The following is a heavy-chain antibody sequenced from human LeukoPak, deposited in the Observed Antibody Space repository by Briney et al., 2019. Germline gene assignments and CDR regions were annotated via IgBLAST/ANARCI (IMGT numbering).Heavy chain of an antibody. Sequence: SVTLSLTCTVSVVSISSSNSYWGWIRQPPGKGLEWIGSIYYSGSTYYNPSLKSRVTISVDTSKNQFSLKLSSVTAADTAVYYCASRGTTKGAYYFDYWGQGTLVTVSS. CDR3: ASRGTTKGAYYFDY. V-gene: IGHV4-39*01. CDR2: IYYSGST. J-gene: IGHJ4*02. D-gene: IGHD1-14*01. CDR1: VVSISSSNSY.